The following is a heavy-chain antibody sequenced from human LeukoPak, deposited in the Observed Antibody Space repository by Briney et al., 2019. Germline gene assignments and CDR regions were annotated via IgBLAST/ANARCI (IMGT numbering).Heavy chain of an antibody. J-gene: IGHJ2*01. V-gene: IGHV3-23*01. CDR1: GFTFNNYA. CDR3: AKDRRYFDL. Sequence: GGSVRLSCAASGFTFNNYAMSWVRQAPGKGLEWLSAIRDSGGSTYYADSVKGRFTISRDNSKNTLYLQMNSLRAEDTALYYCAKDRRYFDLWGRGTLVTVSS. CDR2: IRDSGGST.